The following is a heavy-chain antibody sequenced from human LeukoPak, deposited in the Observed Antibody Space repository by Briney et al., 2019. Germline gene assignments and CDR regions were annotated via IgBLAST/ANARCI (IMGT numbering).Heavy chain of an antibody. Sequence: ASVKVSCKASGYTFTSYGISWVRQAPGQGLEWMGWISAYNGNTNYAQRLQGRVTMTTDTSTSTAYMELRSLRSDDTAVYYCASARAGYFDWLLNYWGQGTLVTVSS. CDR3: ASARAGYFDWLLNY. CDR1: GYTFTSYG. V-gene: IGHV1-18*01. J-gene: IGHJ4*02. D-gene: IGHD3-9*01. CDR2: ISAYNGNT.